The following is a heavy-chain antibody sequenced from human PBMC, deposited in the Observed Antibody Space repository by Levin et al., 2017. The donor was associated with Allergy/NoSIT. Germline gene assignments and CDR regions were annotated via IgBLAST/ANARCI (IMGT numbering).Heavy chain of an antibody. CDR1: GFTFSSYG. D-gene: IGHD6-6*01. CDR2: ISYDGSNK. V-gene: IGHV3-30*18. Sequence: GESLKISCAASGFTFSSYGMHWVRQAPGKGLEWVAVISYDGSNKYYADSVKGRFTISRDNSKNTLYLQMNSLRAEDTAVYYCAKGTYYSSSSLSGFDYWGQGTLVTVSS. CDR3: AKGTYYSSSSLSGFDY. J-gene: IGHJ4*02.